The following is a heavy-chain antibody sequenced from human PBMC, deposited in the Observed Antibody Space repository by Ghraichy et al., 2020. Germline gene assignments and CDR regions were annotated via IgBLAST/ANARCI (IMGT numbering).Heavy chain of an antibody. CDR3: TADRYCGSTPCPLTIDF. CDR2: IKSRRDGGTS. J-gene: IGHJ4*02. D-gene: IGHD2-2*01. Sequence: GGSLRLSCTVSGFTFDIAWMSWVRQAPGKGLEWVGHIKSRRDGGTSTYAAAVKGRFTISRDDSKFTLFLEMNSLKTEDTGLYYCTADRYCGSTPCPLTIDFWGQGTLVTVSS. V-gene: IGHV3-15*06. CDR1: GFTFDIAW.